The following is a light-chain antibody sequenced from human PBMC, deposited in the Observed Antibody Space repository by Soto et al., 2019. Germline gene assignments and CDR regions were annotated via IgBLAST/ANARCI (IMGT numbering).Light chain of an antibody. CDR2: DVT. CDR1: SSDVGGYNF. CDR3: SSYTSISTYV. J-gene: IGLJ1*01. V-gene: IGLV2-14*01. Sequence: QSVLTQPASVSGSPGQSITISCTGTSSDVGGYNFVSWYQQHPDKAPKLMIYDVTNRPPGVSNRFSGSKSGNTASLTISGLQAEDEADYYCSSYTSISTYVFGTGTKVTVL.